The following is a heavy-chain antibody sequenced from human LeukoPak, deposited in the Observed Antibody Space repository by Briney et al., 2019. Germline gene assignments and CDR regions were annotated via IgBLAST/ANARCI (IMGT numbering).Heavy chain of an antibody. Sequence: ASVKVSCKASGGTFSSYAISWVRQAPGQGLEWMGWINTNTGNPTYAQGFTGRFVFSLDTSVSTAYLQISSLKAEDTAVYYCATQGYSSGWYRGNWFDPWGQGTLVTVSS. CDR1: GGTFSSYA. J-gene: IGHJ5*02. V-gene: IGHV7-4-1*02. D-gene: IGHD6-19*01. CDR3: ATQGYSSGWYRGNWFDP. CDR2: INTNTGNP.